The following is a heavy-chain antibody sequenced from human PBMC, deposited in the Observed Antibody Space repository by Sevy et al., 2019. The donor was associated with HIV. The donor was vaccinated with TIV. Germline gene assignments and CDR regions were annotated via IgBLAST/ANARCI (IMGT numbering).Heavy chain of an antibody. J-gene: IGHJ3*02. Sequence: GGSLRLSCAASGFTFSSYSMNWVRQAPGKGLERVSSISSSSSYIYYADSVKGRFTISRDNAKNSLYLQMNSLRAEDTAVYYCARDQGKELWFGVNAFDICGQGTMVTVS. CDR2: ISSSSSYI. D-gene: IGHD3-10*01. V-gene: IGHV3-21*01. CDR1: GFTFSSYS. CDR3: ARDQGKELWFGVNAFDI.